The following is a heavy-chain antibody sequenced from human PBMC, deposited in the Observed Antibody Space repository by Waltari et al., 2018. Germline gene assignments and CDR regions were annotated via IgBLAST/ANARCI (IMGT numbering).Heavy chain of an antibody. Sequence: EVQLVESGGGLVKPGGSLRLSCAASGFTFSSYSMNWVRQAPGKGLEWVSSSSSSSSYIYYADSVKGRFTISRDNAKNSRYLQMNSLRAEDTAVYYCARQMTMVVTAFDYWGQGTLVTVSS. CDR1: GFTFSSYS. J-gene: IGHJ4*02. D-gene: IGHD2-15*01. CDR2: SSSSSSYI. V-gene: IGHV3-21*01. CDR3: ARQMTMVVTAFDY.